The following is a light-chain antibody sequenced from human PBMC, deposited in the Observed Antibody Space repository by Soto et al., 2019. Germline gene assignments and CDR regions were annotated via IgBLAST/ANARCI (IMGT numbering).Light chain of an antibody. CDR3: CSYSSISTLL. CDR1: SSDVGNYNL. CDR2: EGA. J-gene: IGLJ2*01. V-gene: IGLV2-23*01. Sequence: QSALTQPASVSGSPGQSITISCTGTSSDVGNYNLVSWYQQHPGKAPKLMIYEGAKRPSGVSNRFSGSKSGNTASLTISGLQAEDEADYYCCSYSSISTLLFGGGTKLTVL.